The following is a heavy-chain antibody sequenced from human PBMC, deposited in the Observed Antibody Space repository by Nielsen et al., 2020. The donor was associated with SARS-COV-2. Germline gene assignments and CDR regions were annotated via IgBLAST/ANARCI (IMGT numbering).Heavy chain of an antibody. V-gene: IGHV3-48*01. CDR2: ISTGSKTI. CDR1: GFTFSSYS. CDR3: AREPPRFGYQLLLDY. D-gene: IGHD2-2*01. J-gene: IGHJ4*02. Sequence: GESLKISCAASGFTFSSYSMNWVRQAPGKGLEWVSYISTGSKTIHYADSVKGRSTISRDNAKNSLYLQMNSLRAEDTAVYYCAREPPRFGYQLLLDYWGQGTLVTVSS.